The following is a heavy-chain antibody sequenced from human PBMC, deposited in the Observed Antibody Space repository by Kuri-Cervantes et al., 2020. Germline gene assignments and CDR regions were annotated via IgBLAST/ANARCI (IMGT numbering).Heavy chain of an antibody. CDR3: ARDSTGWYNWFDP. J-gene: IGHJ5*02. CDR2: IYDSGNT. V-gene: IGHV4-61*01. CDR1: GDSVSSGSYY. Sequence: GSLRLSCTVSGDSVSSGSYYWSWIRQPPGKGLEWIGYIYDSGNTNYNPSLKSRVTISVDTSKNQFSLKLKSVTAADTAVYYCARDSTGWYNWFDPWGQGTLVTVSS. D-gene: IGHD6-19*01.